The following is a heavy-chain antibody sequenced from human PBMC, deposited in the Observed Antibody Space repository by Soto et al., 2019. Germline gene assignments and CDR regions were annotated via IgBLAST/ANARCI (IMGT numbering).Heavy chain of an antibody. CDR3: AGEVVTAMFPNWFDP. J-gene: IGHJ5*02. CDR2: IYYSGST. V-gene: IGHV4-39*02. Sequence: QLQLQESGPGLVKPSETLSLTCTVSGGSISSSSYYWGWIRQPPGKGLEWIGSIYYSGSTYYNPSLKSRVTISVDTSKNQFSLKLSSVTAADTAVYYCAGEVVTAMFPNWFDPWGQGTLVTVSS. D-gene: IGHD2-21*02. CDR1: GGSISSSSYY.